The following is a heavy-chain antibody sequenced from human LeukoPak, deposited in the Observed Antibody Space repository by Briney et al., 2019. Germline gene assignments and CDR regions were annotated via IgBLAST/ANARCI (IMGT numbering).Heavy chain of an antibody. CDR1: GGSISSSNW. Sequence: SETLSLTCAVSGGSISSSNWWSWVRQPPGKGLEWIGEIYHSGSTNYNPSLKSRVTISVDTSKNQFSLKLSSVTAADTAVYYCARGGEIYYYYYYGMDVWGKGTTVTVSS. J-gene: IGHJ6*04. CDR2: IYHSGST. CDR3: ARGGEIYYYYYYGMDV. V-gene: IGHV4-4*02. D-gene: IGHD3-10*01.